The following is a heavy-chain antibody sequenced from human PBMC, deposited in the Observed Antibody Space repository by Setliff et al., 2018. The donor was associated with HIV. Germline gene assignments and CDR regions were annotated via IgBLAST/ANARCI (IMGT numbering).Heavy chain of an antibody. D-gene: IGHD6-13*01. Sequence: GESLKISCATSGFSFRNFAMNWVRQAPGKGLEWVSGISYSGGNTFYADSVKGRFTISRDNSKNTLFLQMNSLRPDDTARYFCKNDRSSWAFDYWGQGTVVTVSS. CDR1: GFSFRNFA. CDR3: KNDRSSWAFDY. CDR2: ISYSGGNT. J-gene: IGHJ4*02. V-gene: IGHV3-23*01.